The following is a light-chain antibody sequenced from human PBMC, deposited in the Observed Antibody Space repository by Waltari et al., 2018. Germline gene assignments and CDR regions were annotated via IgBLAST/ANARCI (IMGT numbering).Light chain of an antibody. CDR3: QTWGAGIRV. Sequence: QLVLTQSPSASASLGAPAQLTCPLTTGHSNYALPCSPQQAEKGPRYLMKINREGSHNKGDGIPDRFSGSTSGAERYLTISSLQSEDEADYYCQTWGAGIRVFGTGTKVTVL. CDR1: TGHSNYA. V-gene: IGLV4-69*01. CDR2: INREGSH. J-gene: IGLJ1*01.